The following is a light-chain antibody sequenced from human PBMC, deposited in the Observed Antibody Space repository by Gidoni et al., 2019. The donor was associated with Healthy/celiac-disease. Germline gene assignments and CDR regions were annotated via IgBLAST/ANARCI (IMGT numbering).Light chain of an antibody. J-gene: IGKJ4*01. V-gene: IGKV1-39*01. CDR2: AAS. CDR1: QSISSY. CDR3: QQSYSTPRT. Sequence: DIQMTQSPSSLSASVGDRDTITCRSSQSISSYLNWYQQKPGKAPKLLIYAASSLQSGVPSRFSGSGSGTDFTLTISSLQPEDFATYYCQQSYSTPRTFXGXTKVEIK.